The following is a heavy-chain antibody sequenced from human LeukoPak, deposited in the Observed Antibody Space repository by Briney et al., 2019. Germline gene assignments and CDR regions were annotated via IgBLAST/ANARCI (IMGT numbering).Heavy chain of an antibody. Sequence: AASVKVSCKAYGYTFTGYYMHLVRQAPGQGLEWMGWINPNSGGTNYAQKFQGRVTMTRDTSISTAYMELSRLRSDDTAVYYCARVRYSSSWYGVDYWGQGTLVTVSS. CDR1: GYTFTGYY. V-gene: IGHV1-2*02. D-gene: IGHD6-13*01. CDR2: INPNSGGT. J-gene: IGHJ4*02. CDR3: ARVRYSSSWYGVDY.